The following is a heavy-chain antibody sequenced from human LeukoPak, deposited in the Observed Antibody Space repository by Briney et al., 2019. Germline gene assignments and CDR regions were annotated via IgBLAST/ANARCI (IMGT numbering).Heavy chain of an antibody. D-gene: IGHD5-18*01. CDR1: GGSMTSYF. J-gene: IGHJ3*02. CDR3: ARTRRGYTYGFRSRELLKAFDI. CDR2: VYHSGST. V-gene: IGHV4-59*01. Sequence: SETLSLTCTVSGGSMTSYFWSWIRQPPGKGLEWIGYVYHSGSTSYNPSLKSRVTISLDTSKKQFSLKLTSVTAADTAVYSCARTRRGYTYGFRSRELLKAFDIWGQGTVVTVSS.